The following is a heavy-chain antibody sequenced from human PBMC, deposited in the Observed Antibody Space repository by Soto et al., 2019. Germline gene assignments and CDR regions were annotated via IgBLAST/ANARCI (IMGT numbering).Heavy chain of an antibody. D-gene: IGHD6-13*01. V-gene: IGHV1-69*01. Sequence: QVQLVQSGAEVKKPGSSVKVSCKASGGTFSSYAISWVRQAPGQGLERMGGIIPIFGTANYAQKFKGRVTITADESTSTAYMELSSLRSEDTAVYYCASDPLKGYSSWFGDWGQGTLVTVSS. J-gene: IGHJ4*02. CDR3: ASDPLKGYSSWFGD. CDR2: IIPIFGTA. CDR1: GGTFSSYA.